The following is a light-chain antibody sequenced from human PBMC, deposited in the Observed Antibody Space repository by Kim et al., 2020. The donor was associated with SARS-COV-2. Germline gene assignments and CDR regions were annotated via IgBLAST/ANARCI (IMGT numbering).Light chain of an antibody. J-gene: IGLJ1*01. CDR3: QAWDSLIYV. CDR2: RDN. V-gene: IGLV3-1*01. CDR1: KLGDKY. Sequence: SYELTQPPSVSVSPGQTASITCSGDKLGDKYASWYQQKPGQSPVVVIFRDNRRPSGIPERFSGSNSGNTATLTISGTQAMDEADYYCQAWDSLIYVFGTGTPVTVL.